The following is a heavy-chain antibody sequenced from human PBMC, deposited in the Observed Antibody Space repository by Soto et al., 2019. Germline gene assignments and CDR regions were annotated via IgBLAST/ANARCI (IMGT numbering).Heavy chain of an antibody. J-gene: IGHJ5*02. CDR2: ISGSGGST. CDR1: GFTFSSYA. D-gene: IGHD2-2*01. CDR3: AKRTNIVVVPAAKARDWFDP. V-gene: IGHV3-23*01. Sequence: GGSLRLSCAASGFTFSSYAMSWVRQAPGKGLEWVSAISGSGGSTYYADSVKGRFTISRNNSKNTLYLQMNSLRAEDTAVYYCAKRTNIVVVPAAKARDWFDPWGQGTLVTVSS.